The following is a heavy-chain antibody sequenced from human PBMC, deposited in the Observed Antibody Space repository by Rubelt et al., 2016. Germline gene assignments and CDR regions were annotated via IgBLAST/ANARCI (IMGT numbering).Heavy chain of an antibody. V-gene: IGHV3-30*04. CDR1: A. CDR2: ISYDGSNK. J-gene: IGHJ6*02. Sequence: AMSWVRQAPGKGLEWVAVISYDGSNKYYADSVKGRFTISRDNSKNTLYLQLTSLRAEDTAVYYCARVGDSSSWYLRFYGMDVWGQGTTVTVSS. D-gene: IGHD6-13*01. CDR3: ARVGDSSSWYLRFYGMDV.